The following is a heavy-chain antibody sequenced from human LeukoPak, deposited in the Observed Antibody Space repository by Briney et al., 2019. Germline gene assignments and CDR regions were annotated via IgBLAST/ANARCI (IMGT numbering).Heavy chain of an antibody. J-gene: IGHJ4*02. V-gene: IGHV1-18*01. CDR3: ARDLRAVAGKTGGLIDY. Sequence: GASVKVSCKASGYTFTSYGISWVRQAPGQGLEWMGWISAYNGNTNYAQKVQGRVTMTTDTSTSTAYMELRSLRSDDTAVYDCARDLRAVAGKTGGLIDYWGQGTLVTVSS. D-gene: IGHD6-19*01. CDR2: ISAYNGNT. CDR1: GYTFTSYG.